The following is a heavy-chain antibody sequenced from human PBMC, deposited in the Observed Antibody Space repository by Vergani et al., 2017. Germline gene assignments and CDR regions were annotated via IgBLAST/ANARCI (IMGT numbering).Heavy chain of an antibody. CDR1: GFIFSSYA. CDR3: ARGLRCFDL. D-gene: IGHD1-26*01. Sequence: EVHLLESGGGLVQPGGSLRLSCAASGFIFSSYAMNWVRQAPGKGLEWVSDISESGGSAYYANSVKGRFTISRDNSKNMLYLQMNSLRAEDTALYYCARGLRCFDLWGRGTLVTVSS. J-gene: IGHJ2*01. V-gene: IGHV3-23*01. CDR2: ISESGGSA.